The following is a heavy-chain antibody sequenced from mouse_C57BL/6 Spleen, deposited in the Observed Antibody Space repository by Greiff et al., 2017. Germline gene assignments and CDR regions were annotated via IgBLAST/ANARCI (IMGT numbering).Heavy chain of an antibody. CDR2: ISDGGSYT. CDR1: GFTFSSYA. D-gene: IGHD2-4*01. CDR3: ARSYDYDY. V-gene: IGHV5-4*01. J-gene: IGHJ2*01. Sequence: EVHLVESGGGLVKPGGSLKLSCAASGFTFSSYAMSWVRQTPEKRLEWVATISDGGSYTYYPDNVKGRFTISRDNAKNNLYLQMSHLKSEDTAMYYCARSYDYDYWGQGTTHTVSS.